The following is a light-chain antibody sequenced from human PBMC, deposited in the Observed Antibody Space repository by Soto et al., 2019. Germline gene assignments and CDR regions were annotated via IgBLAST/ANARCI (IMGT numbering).Light chain of an antibody. Sequence: EIVLTQSPGTLSLSPGERATLSCRASQSVRSSYLAWYQQKPGQAPRLLIYGASTRATAIPDRCSGSGSGKDFTLTISRLEPEDFAVYYCQQYGSSSLTFGQGTKVEIK. J-gene: IGKJ1*01. V-gene: IGKV3-20*01. CDR1: QSVRSSY. CDR2: GAS. CDR3: QQYGSSSLT.